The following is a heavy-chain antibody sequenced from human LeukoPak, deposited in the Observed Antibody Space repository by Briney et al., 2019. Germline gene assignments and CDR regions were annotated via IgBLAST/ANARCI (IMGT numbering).Heavy chain of an antibody. CDR2: ISWNSGSI. CDR3: ARSQRSGSYCGY. D-gene: IGHD1-26*01. Sequence: GGSLRLSCAASGFTFDDYAMHWVRQAPGKGLEWVSGISWNSGSIGYADSVKGRFTISRDNAKNSLYLQMNSLRAEDTAVYYCARSQRSGSYCGYWGQGTLVTVSS. V-gene: IGHV3-9*01. J-gene: IGHJ4*02. CDR1: GFTFDDYA.